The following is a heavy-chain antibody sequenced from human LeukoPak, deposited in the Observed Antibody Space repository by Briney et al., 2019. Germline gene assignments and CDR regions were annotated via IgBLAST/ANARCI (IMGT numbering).Heavy chain of an antibody. CDR3: AKDHTWDYYMDV. J-gene: IGHJ6*03. V-gene: IGHV3-74*01. D-gene: IGHD7-27*01. CDR2: INSDGSST. Sequence: PGGSLRLSCAASGFTFSSYWMHWVRQAPGKGLVWVSRINSDGSSTSYADSVKGRFTIFRDNSKNTLYLQMNSLRAEDTAVYYCAKDHTWDYYMDVWGKGTTVTVSS. CDR1: GFTFSSYW.